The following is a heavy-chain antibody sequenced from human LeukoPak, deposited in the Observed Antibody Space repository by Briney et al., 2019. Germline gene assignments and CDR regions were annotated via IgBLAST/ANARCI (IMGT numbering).Heavy chain of an antibody. D-gene: IGHD5-24*01. CDR3: AKEYGDGYSSFCY. J-gene: IGHJ4*02. V-gene: IGHV3-23*01. Sequence: PGGSLRLSCAASGFTFSSYPMSWVRQAPGKGLEWVSSISSNGGRTYYADSVKGRFTISRDNSKNTLYLQMNSLRAEDTAVYYCAKEYGDGYSSFCYWGQGTLVTVSS. CDR1: GFTFSSYP. CDR2: ISSNGGRT.